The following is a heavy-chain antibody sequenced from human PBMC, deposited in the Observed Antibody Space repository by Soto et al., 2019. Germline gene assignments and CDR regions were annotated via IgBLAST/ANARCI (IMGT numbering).Heavy chain of an antibody. V-gene: IGHV4-59*08. J-gene: IGHJ6*02. CDR2: IYYSGST. CDR3: ARRTKAGDWNYSDYYYGMDV. Sequence: SETLSLTCTVSGCSISSYYWSWIRQPPGKGLEWIGYIYYSGSTNYNPSLKSRVTISVDTSKNQFSLKLSSVTAADTAVYYCARRTKAGDWNYSDYYYGMDVWGQGTTVTVSS. D-gene: IGHD1-7*01. CDR1: GCSISSYY.